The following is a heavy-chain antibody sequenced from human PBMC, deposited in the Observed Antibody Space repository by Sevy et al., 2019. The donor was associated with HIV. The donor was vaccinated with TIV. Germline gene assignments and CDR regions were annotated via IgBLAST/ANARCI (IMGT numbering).Heavy chain of an antibody. D-gene: IGHD2-2*01. J-gene: IGHJ6*02. Sequence: ASVKVSCKASGGTFSRHAISWVRQAPGQGLEWMGGIIPIFGRGNYAQRFLGRVTITADESTSTVYMELSSLRSDDTAVYYCAKGRDDIVAVPAVRLYYQNGMDVWGQGTTVTVSS. CDR2: IIPIFGRG. CDR1: GGTFSRHA. CDR3: AKGRDDIVAVPAVRLYYQNGMDV. V-gene: IGHV1-69*13.